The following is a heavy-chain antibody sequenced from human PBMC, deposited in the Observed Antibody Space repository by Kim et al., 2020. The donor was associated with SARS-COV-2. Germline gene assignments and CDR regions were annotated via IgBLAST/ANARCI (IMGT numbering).Heavy chain of an antibody. Sequence: ASVKVSCKASGYTFTSYGISWVRQAPGQGLEWMGWISAYNGNTNYAQKLQGRVTMTTDTSTSTAYMELRSLRSDDTAVYYCARVGYCSSTSCYLGHYYYYYMDVWGKGTTVTVSS. CDR1: GYTFTSYG. V-gene: IGHV1-18*01. J-gene: IGHJ6*03. CDR2: ISAYNGNT. CDR3: ARVGYCSSTSCYLGHYYYYYMDV. D-gene: IGHD2-2*01.